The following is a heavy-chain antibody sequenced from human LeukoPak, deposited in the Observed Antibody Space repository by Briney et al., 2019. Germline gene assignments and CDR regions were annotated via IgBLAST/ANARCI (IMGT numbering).Heavy chain of an antibody. V-gene: IGHV3-33*01. Sequence: GGSLRLSCEASGFVLSSYGVHWVRQTPGKGLEWVAVIWHDGSNKHYRDSVKGRFTITRDNSLNILFLQMDSLRADDTAVYYCARIIINSGYSYGIDFWGQGTLVTVSS. D-gene: IGHD5-18*01. CDR2: IWHDGSNK. J-gene: IGHJ4*02. CDR1: GFVLSSYG. CDR3: ARIIINSGYSYGIDF.